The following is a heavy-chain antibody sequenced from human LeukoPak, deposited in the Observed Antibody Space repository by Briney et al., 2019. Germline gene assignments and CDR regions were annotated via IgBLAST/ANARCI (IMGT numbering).Heavy chain of an antibody. J-gene: IGHJ4*02. CDR2: INPNSGGT. CDR3: ARARSRSSTYYLGY. D-gene: IGHD6-13*01. Sequence: ASVKVSCKASGYTFTDYYMHWVRQAPGQGLEWMGWINPNSGGTNYAQKFRGRVTMSRDTSVNTAYMEINSLTSDDTSMYYCARARSRSSTYYLGYWGQGTLVVVSS. CDR1: GYTFTDYY. V-gene: IGHV1-2*02.